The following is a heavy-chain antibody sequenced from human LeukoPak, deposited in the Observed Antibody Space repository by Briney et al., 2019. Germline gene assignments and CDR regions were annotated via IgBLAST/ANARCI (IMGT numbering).Heavy chain of an antibody. CDR3: AFGESRQLDSHSPFDY. CDR1: GYTFTSYA. V-gene: IGHV1-3*01. D-gene: IGHD3-10*01. Sequence: GASVKVSCKASGYTFTSYAMHWVRQAPGQRLEWMGWINAGNGNTKYSQKFQGRVTITRDTSASTAYMELSSLRSEDTAVYYCAFGESRQLDSHSPFDYWGQGTLVTVSS. CDR2: INAGNGNT. J-gene: IGHJ4*02.